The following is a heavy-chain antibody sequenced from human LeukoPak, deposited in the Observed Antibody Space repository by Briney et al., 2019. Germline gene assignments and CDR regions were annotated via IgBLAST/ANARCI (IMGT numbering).Heavy chain of an antibody. V-gene: IGHV3-23*01. D-gene: IGHD2-15*01. J-gene: IGHJ4*02. CDR1: GFTFTNYA. CDR3: AKDCNGGNCYIDY. Sequence: GGSLRLTCAASGFTFTNYAMSWVRQAPGKGLEWVSGMSGRGVSTYYADSVKGRFTISSDNSKNTLYLQMNSLRAEDTAIYYCAKDCNGGNCYIDYWGQGTLVTVAS. CDR2: MSGRGVST.